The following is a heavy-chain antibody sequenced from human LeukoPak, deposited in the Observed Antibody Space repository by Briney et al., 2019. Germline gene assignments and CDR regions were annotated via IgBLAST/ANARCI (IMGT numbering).Heavy chain of an antibody. CDR2: INHSGST. J-gene: IGHJ4*02. V-gene: IGHV4-34*01. CDR3: ARARRSASGAVGSFDE. Sequence: PSETLSLTCAVYGGSFSGYYWSWIRQPPGKGLEWIGEINHSGSTNYNPSLESRVTVSLETSKNQVSLKVPSVTAADTAVYFCARARRSASGAVGSFDEWGQGTLVSVSS. CDR1: GGSFSGYY. D-gene: IGHD6-6*01.